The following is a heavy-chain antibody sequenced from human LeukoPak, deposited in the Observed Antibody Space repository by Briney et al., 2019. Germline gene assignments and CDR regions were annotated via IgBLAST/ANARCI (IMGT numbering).Heavy chain of an antibody. CDR2: VSGSGGST. CDR1: GFTISSYA. D-gene: IGHD3-22*01. V-gene: IGHV3-23*01. J-gene: IGHJ4*02. CDR3: AKVSHGYYDSSGYYPDY. Sequence: GGSLRLSCAASGFTISSYAMSWVRQAPGKGLEWVSAVSGSGGSTYYPDYVKGRFTISRDNSKNTLYLQMNSLRAEDTAVYYCAKVSHGYYDSSGYYPDYWGQGTLVTVSS.